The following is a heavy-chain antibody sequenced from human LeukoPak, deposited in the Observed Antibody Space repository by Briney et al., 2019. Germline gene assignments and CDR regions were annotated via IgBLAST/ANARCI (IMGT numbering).Heavy chain of an antibody. CDR2: ISTSSSYI. V-gene: IGHV3-21*01. D-gene: IGHD6-19*01. Sequence: GGSLRLSCAASGFTFSSYGMHWVRQAPGKGLEWVSFISTSSSYIYYADSLKGRFTISRDNARNSLFLQMNSLRAEDTAVYYCARVRPGQWLLRDAFDIWGQGTMVTVSS. CDR3: ARVRPGQWLLRDAFDI. J-gene: IGHJ3*02. CDR1: GFTFSSYG.